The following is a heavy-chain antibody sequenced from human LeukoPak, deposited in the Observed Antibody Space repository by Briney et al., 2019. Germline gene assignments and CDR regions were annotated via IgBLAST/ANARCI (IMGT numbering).Heavy chain of an antibody. Sequence: PGGSLRLSCAASGFTFSSYWMSWVRQAPGEGLQWLANIKQDRSENYYVDSVKGRFTISKDNAKNSLYLQMNSLRAEDAAVYYCAIGRGYSGYDNYMVVWGKGTTVTISS. V-gene: IGHV3-7*01. J-gene: IGHJ6*03. D-gene: IGHD5-12*01. CDR2: IKQDRSEN. CDR1: GFTFSSYW. CDR3: AIGRGYSGYDNYMVV.